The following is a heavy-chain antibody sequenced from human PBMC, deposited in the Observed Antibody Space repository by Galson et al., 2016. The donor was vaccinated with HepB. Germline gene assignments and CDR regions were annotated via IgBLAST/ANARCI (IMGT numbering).Heavy chain of an antibody. CDR1: AFAFSDYY. CDR2: ISSSSSYT. V-gene: IGHV3-11*06. J-gene: IGHJ4*02. Sequence: SLRLSCAASAFAFSDYYMSWIRQAPGKGLEWVSYISSSSSYTNYADSVKGRFTISRDNPKHSLYLQMKRLRAEDTAVYYCARDNTGSHGSGFDYWGQGTPVTVSS. D-gene: IGHD2-15*01. CDR3: ARDNTGSHGSGFDY.